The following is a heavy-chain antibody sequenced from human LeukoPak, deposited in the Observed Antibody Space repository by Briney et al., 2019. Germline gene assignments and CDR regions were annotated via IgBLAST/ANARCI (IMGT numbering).Heavy chain of an antibody. D-gene: IGHD5-18*01. CDR2: ISGSGGST. CDR1: GFTFSSYA. J-gene: IGHJ4*02. CDR3: AKNRDSYGFEVIDH. Sequence: AGGSLRLSCAASGFTFSSYAMSWVRQAPGKGLEWVSAISGSGGSTYYADSVKGRFTISRDNSKNTLYLQMNSLRAEDTAVYYCAKNRDSYGFEVIDHWGQGTLVTVSS. V-gene: IGHV3-23*01.